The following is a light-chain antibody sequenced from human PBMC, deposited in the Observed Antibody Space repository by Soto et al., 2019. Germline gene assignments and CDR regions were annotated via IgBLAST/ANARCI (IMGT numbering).Light chain of an antibody. J-gene: IGKJ2*01. Sequence: DIQMTQSPSTLSASVGDRVTITCRASQGISSWLAWYQQKPGKATKLLIYKASSLESGVPSRFSGSGSGTEFTLTISSLQPDDVATYYCQQYNSYSQTFGQGTKLEIK. CDR2: KAS. V-gene: IGKV1-5*03. CDR1: QGISSW. CDR3: QQYNSYSQT.